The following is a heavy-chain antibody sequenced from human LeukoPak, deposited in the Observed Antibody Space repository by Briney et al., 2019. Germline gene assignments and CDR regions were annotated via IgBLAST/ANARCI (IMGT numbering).Heavy chain of an antibody. CDR3: ARMDYYDSSGYYHSAEYFQH. D-gene: IGHD3-22*01. CDR1: GGSISGYY. CDR2: IYYSGST. V-gene: IGHV4-59*01. Sequence: SETLSLTCTVSGGSISGYYWSWIRQPPGKGLEWIGYIYYSGSTNYNPSLKSRVTISVDTSKNQFSLKLSSVTAADTAVYYCARMDYYDSSGYYHSAEYFQHWGQGTLVTVSS. J-gene: IGHJ1*01.